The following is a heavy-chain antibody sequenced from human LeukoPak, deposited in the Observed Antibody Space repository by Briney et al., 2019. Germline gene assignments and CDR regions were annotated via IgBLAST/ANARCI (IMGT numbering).Heavy chain of an antibody. V-gene: IGHV3-23*01. CDR3: ARAGSIRFDH. CDR1: GFTFSSYA. D-gene: IGHD1-26*01. J-gene: IGHJ4*02. Sequence: QPGGSLRLSCAASGFTFSSYAMSWVRQAPGRGLEWLSGFSGSGGGTYYADSVKGRFTISRDNSKNTLYLQINRLRAEDTAVYYCARAGSIRFDHWGQGTLVTVSS. CDR2: FSGSGGGT.